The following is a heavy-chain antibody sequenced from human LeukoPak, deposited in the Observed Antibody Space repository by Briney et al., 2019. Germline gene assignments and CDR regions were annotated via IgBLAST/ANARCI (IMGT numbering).Heavy chain of an antibody. V-gene: IGHV3-21*01. CDR2: ISSSSSYI. D-gene: IGHD3-10*01. Sequence: GGSLRLSCAASGFTFSSYSMNWVRQAPGKGLEWVSSISSSSSYIYYADSVKGRFTIPRDNAKNSLYLQMNSLRAEDTAVYYCAREDDDYYGSGSYPDYWGQGTLVTVSS. J-gene: IGHJ4*02. CDR3: AREDDDYYGSGSYPDY. CDR1: GFTFSSYS.